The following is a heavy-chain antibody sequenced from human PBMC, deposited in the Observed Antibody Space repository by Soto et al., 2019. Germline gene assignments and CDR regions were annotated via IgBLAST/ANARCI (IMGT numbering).Heavy chain of an antibody. CDR2: IYPGDSDT. CDR1: GYTFTDYW. V-gene: IGHV5-51*01. Sequence: GESLKISCQTSGYTFTDYWIGWVRQMPGKGLEWMGLIYPGDSDTRNSPSFQGQVTFSVDTSLSTAFLQWSSLKASDTAMYYCAKRGGSLADPFDVWGPGTLVTVSS. CDR3: AKRGGSLADPFDV. J-gene: IGHJ3*01. D-gene: IGHD1-26*01.